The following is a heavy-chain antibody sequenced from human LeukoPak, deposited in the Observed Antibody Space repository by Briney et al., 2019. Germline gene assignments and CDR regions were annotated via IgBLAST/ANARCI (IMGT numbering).Heavy chain of an antibody. CDR1: GGSITTYY. CDR2: NSYIGSP. CDR3: ARRRTTGLSGYMDV. Sequence: SETLSLTCTVSGGSITTYYWSWIRDPPGKALEWIGDNSYIGSPNYNPYLKSRVTIALGTSKNQFSQKLNSGTAADTAVYYCARRRTTGLSGYMDVWGKGTTVTVSS. V-gene: IGHV4-59*08. D-gene: IGHD2-2*01. J-gene: IGHJ6*03.